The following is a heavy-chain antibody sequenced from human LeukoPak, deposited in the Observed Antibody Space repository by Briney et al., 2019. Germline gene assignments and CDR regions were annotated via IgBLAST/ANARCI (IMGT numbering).Heavy chain of an antibody. Sequence: GGSLRLSCAASGFTFSSYEMNWVRQAPGKGLEWVSYISSSGSTIYYADSVKGRFTISRDNAKNSLYLQMNSLRAEDTAVYYCARVEDTVTLWGQGTLVTVSS. J-gene: IGHJ4*02. V-gene: IGHV3-48*03. CDR1: GFTFSSYE. CDR2: ISSSGSTI. CDR3: ARVEDTVTL. D-gene: IGHD5-18*01.